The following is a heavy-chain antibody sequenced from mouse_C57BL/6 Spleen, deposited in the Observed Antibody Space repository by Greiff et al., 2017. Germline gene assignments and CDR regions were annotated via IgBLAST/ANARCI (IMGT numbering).Heavy chain of an antibody. Sequence: QVQLKESGAELVRPGASVKLSCKASGYTFTDYYINWVKQRPGQGLEWIARIYPGSGNTYYNEKFKGKATLTAEKSSSTAYMQLSSLTSEDSAVYFCARLGLGYYAMDYWGLGTSVTVSS. J-gene: IGHJ4*01. CDR3: ARLGLGYYAMDY. V-gene: IGHV1-76*01. CDR1: GYTFTDYY. D-gene: IGHD2-2*01. CDR2: IYPGSGNT.